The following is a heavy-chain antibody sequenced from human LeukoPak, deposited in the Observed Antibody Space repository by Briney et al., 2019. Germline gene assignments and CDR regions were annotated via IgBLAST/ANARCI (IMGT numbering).Heavy chain of an antibody. V-gene: IGHV4-59*01. Sequence: SETLSLTCTVSNGSISSYYWSWIRQPPGKGLEWIGYIYSSGSTNYNPSLKSRVTISVDTSKNQFSLKLSSVTAADTAVYYCARELGGYGMDVWGQGTTVTVSS. D-gene: IGHD2-15*01. CDR3: ARELGGYGMDV. CDR2: IYSSGST. J-gene: IGHJ6*02. CDR1: NGSISSYY.